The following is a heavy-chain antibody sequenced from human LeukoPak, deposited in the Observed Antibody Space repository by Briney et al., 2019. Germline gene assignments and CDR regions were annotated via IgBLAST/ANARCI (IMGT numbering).Heavy chain of an antibody. Sequence: PGGSLRISCAASRFYFTSFAMAWVRQAPGKGLEWVSAISGSGETTYYTESVKGRFIISRDNSNQILSLQMNSLRADDTAVYYCAKFGGDFWSGFDTINGMDVWGQGSVVNVS. CDR1: RFYFTSFA. D-gene: IGHD3-3*01. V-gene: IGHV3-23*01. CDR3: AKFGGDFWSGFDTINGMDV. J-gene: IGHJ6*02. CDR2: ISGSGETT.